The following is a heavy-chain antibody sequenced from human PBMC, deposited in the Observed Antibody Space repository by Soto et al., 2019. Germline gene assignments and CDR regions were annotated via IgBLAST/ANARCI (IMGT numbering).Heavy chain of an antibody. D-gene: IGHD2-8*01. CDR1: GFTFDSPYSHG. CDR3: VSWVSAHFDY. J-gene: IGHJ4*01. CDR2: ISSNGANT. Sequence: GGSLRLSCAASGFTFDSPYSHGMSWVRQSPGKGPEWVSTISSNGANTHYAESVKGRFTISKDASRNTVHLHMNSLRAEDTATYFCVSWVSAHFDYWGHGTPVTVSS. V-gene: IGHV3-23*01.